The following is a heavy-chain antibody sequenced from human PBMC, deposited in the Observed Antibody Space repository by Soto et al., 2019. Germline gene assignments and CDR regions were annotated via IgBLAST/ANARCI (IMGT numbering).Heavy chain of an antibody. CDR1: GAPISGFY. Sequence: SETLSLTCTVSGAPISGFYWSWIRKSAGKGLEWIGRIYATGTTDYNPSLKSRVMMSVDTSKKQFSLKLRSVTAADTAVYYCVRDGTKTLRDWFDPWGQGISVTVSS. CDR3: VRDGTKTLRDWFDP. CDR2: IYATGTT. V-gene: IGHV4-4*07. J-gene: IGHJ5*02. D-gene: IGHD1-1*01.